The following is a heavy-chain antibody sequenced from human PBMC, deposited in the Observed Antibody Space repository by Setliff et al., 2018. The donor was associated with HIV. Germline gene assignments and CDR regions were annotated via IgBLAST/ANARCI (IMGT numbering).Heavy chain of an antibody. V-gene: IGHV3-73*01. D-gene: IGHD6-13*01. CDR1: GFTFSGTS. J-gene: IGHJ3*02. CDR2: IRSSTYTAAT. Sequence: WGSLRLSCAVSGFTFSGTSMHWVRQTSGKGLEWVGRIRSSTYTAATVYTASVKGRFTISRDDSKNTAYLQMNSLKTEDTAVYYCVTGVFTAFDIWGQGTMVTV. CDR3: VTGVFTAFDI.